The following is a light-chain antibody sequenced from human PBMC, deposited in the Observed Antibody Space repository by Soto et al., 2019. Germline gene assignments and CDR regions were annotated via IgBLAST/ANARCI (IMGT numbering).Light chain of an antibody. CDR2: DVN. V-gene: IGLV2-11*01. Sequence: QAVVTQPRSVSGSPGQSVTISCTGTSSDVGNYNSVSWYQHHPGKAPKLMIYDVNKWPSGVPDRFSGSKSGNTASLTISGLQAEDEADYYCCSYIGSYSYVFGTGTKVTVL. J-gene: IGLJ1*01. CDR3: CSYIGSYSYV. CDR1: SSDVGNYNS.